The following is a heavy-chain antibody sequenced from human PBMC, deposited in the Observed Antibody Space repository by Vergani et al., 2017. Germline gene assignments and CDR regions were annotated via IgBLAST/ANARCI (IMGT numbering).Heavy chain of an antibody. J-gene: IGHJ4*02. CDR2: IYHSGRT. Sequence: QVQLQESGPGLVKPSETLSLICTVSDFSITSGDYWGWIRQPPGKGLEWIGTIYHSGRTYYNPSLRSRLTISVDTSKNKFSLTLRSVTAADTAVYHCGSLDCSLRVNWSQGTLVTVSS. V-gene: IGHV4-38-2*02. CDR1: DFSITSGDY. D-gene: IGHD2-21*02. CDR3: GSLDCSLRVN.